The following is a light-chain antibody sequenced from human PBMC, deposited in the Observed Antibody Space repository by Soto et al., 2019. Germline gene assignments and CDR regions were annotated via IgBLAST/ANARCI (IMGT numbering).Light chain of an antibody. CDR1: QSVSSN. J-gene: IGKJ3*01. Sequence: EIVMTQSPATLSVSPGERATLSCRASQSVSSNLAWYQQKPGQAPRLLIYGASTRATGIPARFSGSGSATEFTLTISSLQSEDFAVYYCQQYNNWVTFGPGTKVDIK. CDR2: GAS. CDR3: QQYNNWVT. V-gene: IGKV3-15*01.